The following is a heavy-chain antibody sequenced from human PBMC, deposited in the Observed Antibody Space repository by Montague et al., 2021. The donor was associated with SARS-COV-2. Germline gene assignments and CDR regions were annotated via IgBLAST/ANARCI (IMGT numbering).Heavy chain of an antibody. CDR2: IDWDDDK. Sequence: PALVKPTQTLTLTCTFSGFSLSTSGMCVSWIRQPPGKALEWLARIDWDDDKYYSTSLKTRLTISTDTSKNQVVLTMTNMDPVDTATYYCARRTYDILYGYDYGMDVWGQGTTVTVSS. V-gene: IGHV2-70*11. D-gene: IGHD3-9*01. CDR1: GFSLSTSGMC. J-gene: IGHJ6*02. CDR3: ARRTYDILYGYDYGMDV.